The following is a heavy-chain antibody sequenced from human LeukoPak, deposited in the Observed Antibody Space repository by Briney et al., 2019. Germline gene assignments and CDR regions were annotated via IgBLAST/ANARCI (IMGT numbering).Heavy chain of an antibody. CDR2: IKQDGSEK. D-gene: IGHD3-22*01. CDR3: ARANYDSSGYYTGYYYGMDV. Sequence: GGSLRLSCAASGFTFSSYWMSWVRQAPGKGLEWVANIKQDGSEKYYVDSVKGRSTISRDNAKNSLYLQMNSLRAEDTAVYYCARANYDSSGYYTGYYYGMDVWGQGTTVTVSS. V-gene: IGHV3-7*04. J-gene: IGHJ6*02. CDR1: GFTFSSYW.